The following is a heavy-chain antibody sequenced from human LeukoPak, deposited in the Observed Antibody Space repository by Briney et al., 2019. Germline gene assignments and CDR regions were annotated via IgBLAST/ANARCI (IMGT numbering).Heavy chain of an antibody. CDR2: ISSSSSYI. J-gene: IGHJ4*02. Sequence: GGSLRLSCAASGFTFSSYSMNWVRQAPGKGLEWVSSISSSSSYIYYADSVKGRLTISRDNAKNSLYLQMNSLRAEDTAVYYCARDYWDSSGCLTLDYWGQGTLVTVSS. CDR3: ARDYWDSSGCLTLDY. V-gene: IGHV3-21*01. CDR1: GFTFSSYS. D-gene: IGHD6-19*01.